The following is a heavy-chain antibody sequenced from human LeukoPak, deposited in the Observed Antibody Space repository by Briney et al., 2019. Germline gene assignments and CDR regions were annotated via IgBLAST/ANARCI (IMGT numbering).Heavy chain of an antibody. Sequence: GGSLRLSCADSGFTFSNYAMSWVRQAPGKGLEWVSVISGSGGSTYYADSVKGRFTISRDNSKNTLYLQMNSLRAEDTAVYYCAKVAHSSGYPFDYWGQGTLVTVSS. J-gene: IGHJ4*02. D-gene: IGHD3-22*01. CDR2: ISGSGGST. V-gene: IGHV3-23*01. CDR1: GFTFSNYA. CDR3: AKVAHSSGYPFDY.